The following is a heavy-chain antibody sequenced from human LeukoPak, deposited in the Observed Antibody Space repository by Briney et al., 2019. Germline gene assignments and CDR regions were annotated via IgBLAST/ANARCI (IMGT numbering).Heavy chain of an antibody. D-gene: IGHD6-13*01. CDR1: GYTLTELS. Sequence: GASVKVSCKVSGYTLTELSMHWVRQAPGKGLEWMGRIIPILGIANYAQKFQGRVTITADKSTSTAYMELSSLRSEDTAVYYCANERPVSSSWGQGTLVTVSS. CDR3: ANERPVSSS. CDR2: IIPILGIA. V-gene: IGHV1-69*02. J-gene: IGHJ4*02.